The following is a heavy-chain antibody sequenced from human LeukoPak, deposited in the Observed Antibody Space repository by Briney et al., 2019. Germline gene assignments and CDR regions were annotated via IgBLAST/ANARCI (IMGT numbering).Heavy chain of an antibody. D-gene: IGHD3-10*01. J-gene: IGHJ4*02. CDR3: AGWGGYDSGSFSGPLDY. CDR2: ISYDGTYK. CDR1: GFTFSRYP. Sequence: PGGSLRLSCAASGFTFSRYPMHWVRQAPGKGLEWVAVISYDGTYKFYGDSVKGRFTISRDNSKNMLYLQMDSLRFEDTALYYCAGWGGYDSGSFSGPLDYWGQGTLVTVSS. V-gene: IGHV3-30-3*01.